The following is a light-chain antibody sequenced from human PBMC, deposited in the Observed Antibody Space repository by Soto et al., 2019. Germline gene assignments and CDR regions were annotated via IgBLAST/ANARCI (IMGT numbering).Light chain of an antibody. CDR1: QSVSSSY. V-gene: IGKV3-20*01. CDR2: GAF. CDR3: QQYGSSPPT. Sequence: DIVLTQSPGTLSLSPGERATLSCRASQSVSSSYLAWYQQKPGQAPRLLIYGAFTRATGIPDRFSGSGSGTDFSLTISRLEPEDFAVYICQQYGSSPPTFGQGTKLEIK. J-gene: IGKJ2*01.